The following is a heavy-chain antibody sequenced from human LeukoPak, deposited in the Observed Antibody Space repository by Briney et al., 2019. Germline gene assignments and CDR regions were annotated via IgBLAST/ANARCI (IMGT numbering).Heavy chain of an antibody. CDR2: IYYSGST. D-gene: IGHD6-13*01. CDR3: ARAPGIAAAGTY. Sequence: PSETLSLTCTVSGGSISSGGYYWSWIRQHPGKGLEWIGYIYYSGSTHYNPSLKSRVTISVDTSKNQFSLKLSSVAAADTAVYYCARAPGIAAAGTYWGQGTLVTVSS. CDR1: GGSISSGGYY. J-gene: IGHJ4*02. V-gene: IGHV4-31*03.